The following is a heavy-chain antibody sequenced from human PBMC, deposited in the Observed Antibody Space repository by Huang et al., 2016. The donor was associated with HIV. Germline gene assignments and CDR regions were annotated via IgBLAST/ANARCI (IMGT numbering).Heavy chain of an antibody. D-gene: IGHD2-8*02. CDR1: GFTVSTHY. CDR2: IYSGGTP. V-gene: IGHV3-53*01. Sequence: EVQLVESGGGLIQPGGSLRLSCAASGFTVSTHYMTWVRQAPGKGLEWVSLIYSGGTPYYADSVKGRFTISRDDSENTLYLHMTSLRAGDTAVYYCAKEGDTGAALGYWGQGTLVTVS. J-gene: IGHJ4*02. CDR3: AKEGDTGAALGY.